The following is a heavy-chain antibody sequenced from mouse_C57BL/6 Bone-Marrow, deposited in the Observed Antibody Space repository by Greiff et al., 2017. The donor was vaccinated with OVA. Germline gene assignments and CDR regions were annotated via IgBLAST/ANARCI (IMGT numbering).Heavy chain of an antibody. CDR3: ARSGSMVTTHYYAMDY. V-gene: IGHV1-54*01. CDR1: GYAFTNYL. CDR2: INPGSGGT. D-gene: IGHD2-2*01. Sequence: QVQLKQSGAELVRPGTSVKVSCKASGYAFTNYLIEWVKQRPGQGLEWIGVINPGSGGTNYNEKFKGKATLTADKSSSTAYMQLSSRTSEYSAVYFCARSGSMVTTHYYAMDYWGQGTSVTVSS. J-gene: IGHJ4*01.